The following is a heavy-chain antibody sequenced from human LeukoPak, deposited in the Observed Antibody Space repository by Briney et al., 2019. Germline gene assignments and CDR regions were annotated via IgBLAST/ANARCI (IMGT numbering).Heavy chain of an antibody. V-gene: IGHV3-21*01. CDR2: ISIISSYI. Sequence: PGGSLRPSCAASGFTFSSYSMNWVRQAPGKGLEWVSSISIISSYIYYADSVKGRFTISRDNAKNSLYLQMHSLRAEDTAVYYCARVLGYSYGTLIYYGMDVWGQGTTVTVSS. CDR3: ARVLGYSYGTLIYYGMDV. CDR1: GFTFSSYS. J-gene: IGHJ6*02. D-gene: IGHD5-18*01.